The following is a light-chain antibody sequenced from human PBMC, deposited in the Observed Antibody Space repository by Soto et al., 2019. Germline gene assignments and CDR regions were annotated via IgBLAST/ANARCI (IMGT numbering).Light chain of an antibody. CDR2: GVT. CDR1: GSDIGAYNY. J-gene: IGLJ1*01. V-gene: IGLV2-14*01. Sequence: QSALTQPASVSGSAGQSITISCTGSGSDIGAYNYVSWYQQHPGKAPKLLIHGVTRRPSGVSSRFSASKSAYTASLTISGLQAEDEATYFCSSFTTSYFYVFGPGTKVTLL. CDR3: SSFTTSYFYV.